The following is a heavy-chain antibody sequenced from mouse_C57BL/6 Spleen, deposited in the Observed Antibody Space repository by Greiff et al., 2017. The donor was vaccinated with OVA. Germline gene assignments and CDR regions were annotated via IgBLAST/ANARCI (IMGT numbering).Heavy chain of an antibody. Sequence: EVMLVESGGGLVKPGGSLKLSCAASGFTFSSYAMSWVRQTPEKRLEWVATISDGGSYTYYPDNVKGRFTISRDNAKNNLYLQMSHLKSEDTAMYYCARDRGAGSSYWYFDVWGTGTTVTVSS. CDR2: ISDGGSYT. CDR1: GFTFSSYA. V-gene: IGHV5-4*01. CDR3: ARDRGAGSSYWYFDV. D-gene: IGHD1-1*01. J-gene: IGHJ1*03.